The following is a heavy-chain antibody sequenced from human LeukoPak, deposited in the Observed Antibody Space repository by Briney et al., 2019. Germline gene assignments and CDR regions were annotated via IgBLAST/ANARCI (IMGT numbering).Heavy chain of an antibody. CDR2: INTNTGNP. CDR1: GYTFTGYY. V-gene: IGHV7-4-1*02. D-gene: IGHD1-26*01. Sequence: GASVKVSCKASGYTFTGYYIHWVRQAPGQGLEWMGWINTNTGNPTYAQGFTGRFVFSLDTSVSTAYLQISSLKAEDTAVYYCARDAFNLVGAKFPYYYYMDVWGKGTTVTVSS. CDR3: ARDAFNLVGAKFPYYYYMDV. J-gene: IGHJ6*03.